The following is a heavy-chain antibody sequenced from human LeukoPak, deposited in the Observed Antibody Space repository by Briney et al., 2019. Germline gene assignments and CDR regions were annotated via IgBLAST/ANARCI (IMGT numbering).Heavy chain of an antibody. Sequence: PSETLSLTCAVSGGSISSSNWWSWVRQSPGKGLEWIGEIYHSGSTKYNPSLKNRVTISVDKSKNQFSLRLNSVTAADTAVYYCARGEGYTSTWYQPHFDYWGQGTPVTVSS. J-gene: IGHJ4*02. CDR3: ARGEGYTSTWYQPHFDY. V-gene: IGHV4-4*02. CDR1: GGSISSSNW. D-gene: IGHD6-13*01. CDR2: IYHSGST.